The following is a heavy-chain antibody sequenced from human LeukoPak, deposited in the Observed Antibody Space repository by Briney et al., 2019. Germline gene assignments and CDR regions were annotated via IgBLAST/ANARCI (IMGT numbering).Heavy chain of an antibody. D-gene: IGHD5-18*01. CDR3: ARAVWEAMVPSYFDY. CDR1: GGTFSSYA. V-gene: IGHV1-69*13. CDR2: IIPIFGTA. Sequence: ASVKVSCTASGGTFSSYAISWVRQAPGQGLEWMGGIIPIFGTANYAQKFQGRVTITADESTSTAYMELSSLRSEDTAVYYCARAVWEAMVPSYFDYWGQGTLVTVSS. J-gene: IGHJ4*02.